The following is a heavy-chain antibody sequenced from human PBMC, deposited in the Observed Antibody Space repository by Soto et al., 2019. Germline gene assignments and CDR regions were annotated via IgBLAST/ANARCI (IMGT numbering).Heavy chain of an antibody. Sequence: PGGSLRLSCAASGFTFSSYGMHWVRQAPGKGLEWVAVISYDGSNKYYADSVKGRFTISRDKSKNTLYLQMNSLRAEDTAVYYCAKDMGRPPRQDRYYYYYGMDVWGQGTTVTVSS. J-gene: IGHJ6*02. CDR2: ISYDGSNK. CDR1: GFTFSSYG. V-gene: IGHV3-30*18. CDR3: AKDMGRPPRQDRYYYYYGMDV. D-gene: IGHD3-10*01.